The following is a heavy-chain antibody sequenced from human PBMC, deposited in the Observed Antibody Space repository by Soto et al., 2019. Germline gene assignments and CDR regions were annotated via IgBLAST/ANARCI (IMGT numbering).Heavy chain of an antibody. D-gene: IGHD1-1*01. CDR1: GGSISSSSYY. J-gene: IGHJ4*02. Sequence: PSETLSLTCTVSGGSISSSSYYWGWIRQPPGKGLEWIGRIYYSGSTYYNPSLKSRVTISVDTSKKQFSMKLSSVTAADTAVYYCARVLQVERRYGGKTLAYYFDYWGQGTLVTVSS. CDR3: ARVLQVERRYGGKTLAYYFDY. CDR2: IYYSGST. V-gene: IGHV4-39*01.